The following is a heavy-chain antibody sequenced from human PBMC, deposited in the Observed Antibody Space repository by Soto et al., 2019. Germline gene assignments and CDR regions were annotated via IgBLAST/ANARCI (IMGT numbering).Heavy chain of an antibody. CDR3: AAASVVVPAAKAFGFDP. Sequence: SVKVSCKASGFTFTSSAVHWVRQARGQRLEWIGWIVVGSGNTNYAQKFQERVTITRDMSTSTAYMELSSLRSEDTAVYYCAAASVVVPAAKAFGFDPWGQGTPVTVYS. D-gene: IGHD2-2*01. V-gene: IGHV1-58*01. CDR2: IVVGSGNT. CDR1: GFTFTSSA. J-gene: IGHJ5*02.